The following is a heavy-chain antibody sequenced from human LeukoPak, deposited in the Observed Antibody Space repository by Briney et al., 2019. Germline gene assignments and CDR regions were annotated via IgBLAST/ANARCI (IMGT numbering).Heavy chain of an antibody. CDR3: ARDHPRRSASHAFDI. CDR1: GFTFSSYA. Sequence: PGRSLRLSCAASGFTFSSYAMHWVRQAPGKGLEWVAVISYDGSNKYYADSVKGRFTISRDNSKNTLYLQMNSLRAEDTAVYYCARDHPRRSASHAFDIWGQGTMVTVSS. J-gene: IGHJ3*02. V-gene: IGHV3-30-3*01. CDR2: ISYDGSNK.